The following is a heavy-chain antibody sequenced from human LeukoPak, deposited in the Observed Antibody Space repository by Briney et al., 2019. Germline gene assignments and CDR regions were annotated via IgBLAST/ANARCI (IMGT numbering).Heavy chain of an antibody. D-gene: IGHD2-2*01. Sequence: GGSLRLSCAASGFTFSSYAMHWVRQAPGKGLEWVAVISYDGSNKYYADSVKGRFTISRDNSKNTLYLQMNSLRAEDTAVYYCARTRLSDYWGQGTLVTVSS. V-gene: IGHV3-30-3*01. J-gene: IGHJ4*02. CDR3: ARTRLSDY. CDR2: ISYDGSNK. CDR1: GFTFSSYA.